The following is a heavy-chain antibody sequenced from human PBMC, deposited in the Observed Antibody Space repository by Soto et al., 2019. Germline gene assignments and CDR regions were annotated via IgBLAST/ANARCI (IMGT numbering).Heavy chain of an antibody. CDR2: INPDNGNT. V-gene: IGHV1-3*01. CDR3: ARGIATGQLDP. D-gene: IGHD2-15*01. Sequence: QVQLVQSGAEVKKPGASVKISCKASGYTFTRYTMNWVRQAPGQRLEWMGWINPDNGNTKFSQKFQDRVIITRDTSASTAYMDLSSLSSEDTAVYYCARGIATGQLDPWGQGTLVTVSS. CDR1: GYTFTRYT. J-gene: IGHJ5*02.